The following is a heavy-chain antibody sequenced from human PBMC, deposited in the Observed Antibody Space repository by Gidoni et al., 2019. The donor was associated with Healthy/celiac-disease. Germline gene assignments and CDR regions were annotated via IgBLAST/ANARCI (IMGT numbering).Heavy chain of an antibody. CDR2: IDWDDDK. CDR1: GFSLSTSGMC. CDR3: ARLIVVVPAAMRAQTYYYYMDV. D-gene: IGHD2-2*01. V-gene: IGHV2-70*01. J-gene: IGHJ6*03. Sequence: QVTLRESGPALVKPTQTLTLTCTFSGFSLSTSGMCVSWIRQPPGKALEWLALIDWDDDKYYSTSLKTRLTISKDTSKNQVVLTMTNMDPVDTATYYCARLIVVVPAAMRAQTYYYYMDVWGKGTTVTVSS.